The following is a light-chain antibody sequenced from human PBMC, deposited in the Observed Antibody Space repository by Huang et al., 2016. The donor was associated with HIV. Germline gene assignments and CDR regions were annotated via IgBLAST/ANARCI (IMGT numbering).Light chain of an antibody. CDR2: AAS. Sequence: DIQMTQSPSSLSASVGDSVTITCRASQDIDNYLAWYQQKHGKVTKLLIFAASALKSGVPPRFSGSGSGTHCSLNISSLQPEDVATYYCQKYNSAPITFGQGTRLEI. CDR1: QDIDNY. V-gene: IGKV1-27*01. J-gene: IGKJ5*01. CDR3: QKYNSAPIT.